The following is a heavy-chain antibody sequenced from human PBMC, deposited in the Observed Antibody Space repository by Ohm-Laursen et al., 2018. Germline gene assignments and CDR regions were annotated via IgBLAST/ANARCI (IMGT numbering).Heavy chain of an antibody. J-gene: IGHJ4*02. CDR1: GYTFTAYD. CDR3: ARATTVGFDY. V-gene: IGHV1-69*13. D-gene: IGHD4-23*01. CDR2: FIPIFGTA. Sequence: GASVKVSCKASGYTFTAYDMHWARQAPGQGLEWMGGFIPIFGTANYAQRFQGRVTITADESTSTAYMELSSLRSEDTAVYYCARATTVGFDYWGQGTLVTVSS.